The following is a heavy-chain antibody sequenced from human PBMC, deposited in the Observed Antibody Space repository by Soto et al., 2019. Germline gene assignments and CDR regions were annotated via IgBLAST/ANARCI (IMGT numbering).Heavy chain of an antibody. D-gene: IGHD6-13*01. CDR1: GFTSSSYW. Sequence: PGGSLRLSCAASGFTSSSYWMSWVHQAPGKGLEWVANIKQDGSEKYYVDSVKGRFTISRDNAKNSLYLQMNSLRAEDTAVYYCARSHSSSSPEAWFDPWGQGTLVTVSS. CDR3: ARSHSSSSPEAWFDP. J-gene: IGHJ5*02. V-gene: IGHV3-7*05. CDR2: IKQDGSEK.